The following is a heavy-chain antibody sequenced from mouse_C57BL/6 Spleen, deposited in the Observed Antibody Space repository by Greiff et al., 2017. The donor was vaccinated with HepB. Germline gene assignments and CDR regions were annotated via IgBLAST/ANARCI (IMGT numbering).Heavy chain of an antibody. CDR3: ARDYYGSSYFDD. CDR2: IDPEDGET. J-gene: IGHJ2*01. V-gene: IGHV14-2*01. Sequence: VQLQQSGAELVKPGASVKLSCTASGFTITDYYMHWVKQRPEQGLEWIGRIDPEDGETKYTPKFQGKATITADTSSNTAYLQLSSLTSEDAAVYYCARDYYGSSYFDDWGQGTTLTVSS. D-gene: IGHD1-1*01. CDR1: GFTITDYY.